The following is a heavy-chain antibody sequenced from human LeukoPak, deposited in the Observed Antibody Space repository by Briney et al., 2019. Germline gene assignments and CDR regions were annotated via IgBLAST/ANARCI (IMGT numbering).Heavy chain of an antibody. J-gene: IGHJ4*02. CDR2: IYSGGST. CDR1: GFTVSSND. CDR3: ARVVDHDYGDYYLDY. D-gene: IGHD4-17*01. V-gene: IGHV3-53*01. Sequence: QPGGSLRLSCAASGFTVSSNDMSWVRQAPGKGLECISVIYSGGSTGYADSVKGRLTISRDNSKNTLYLQMNSLRAEDTAVYYCARVVDHDYGDYYLDYWGQGTLVTVSS.